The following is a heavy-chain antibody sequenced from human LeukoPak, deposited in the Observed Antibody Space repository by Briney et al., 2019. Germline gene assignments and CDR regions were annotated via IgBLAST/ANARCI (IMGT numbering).Heavy chain of an antibody. CDR1: GFPFRNYP. Sequence: GRSLGLSCAASGFPFRNYPLHWVCQAPGKGLEWVAVISHDGGNKYYADPVKGRFTISRDNSKNTVYLQMTSLRLEDTAVYYCARGNKGVGENFYMDVWGQGTTVTVSS. V-gene: IGHV3-30*01. D-gene: IGHD1/OR15-1a*01. J-gene: IGHJ6*03. CDR2: ISHDGGNK. CDR3: ARGNKGVGENFYMDV.